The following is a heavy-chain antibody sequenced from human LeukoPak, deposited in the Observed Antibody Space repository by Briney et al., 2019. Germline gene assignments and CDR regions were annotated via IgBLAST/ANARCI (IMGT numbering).Heavy chain of an antibody. Sequence: PGGSLRLSCAASGFTFDDYAMHWVRQAPGKGLEWVSGINWKSNNIGYADSVKGRFTISRDNAKNSLYLQMNSLRTEDTALYYCARDSAGYFYAMDVWGQGTSVTVSS. CDR2: INWKSNNI. CDR3: ARDSAGYFYAMDV. V-gene: IGHV3-9*01. J-gene: IGHJ6*02. CDR1: GFTFDDYA.